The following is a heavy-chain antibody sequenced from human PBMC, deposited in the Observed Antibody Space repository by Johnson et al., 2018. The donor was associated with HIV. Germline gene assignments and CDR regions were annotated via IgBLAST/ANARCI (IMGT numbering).Heavy chain of an antibody. D-gene: IGHD1-14*01. CDR3: ARANTGRGAFDI. CDR1: GFTFSRHW. CDR2: ISSDGST. J-gene: IGHJ3*02. Sequence: EVQLLDSGGAFVQSGGSLRVSCAASGFTFSRHWMHWVRQAPGKGLEWVSRISSDGSTGYADSVKGRFAISRDNSKNTLYLQMNSLRADDTAVYYCARANTGRGAFDIWCQGTMVTVSS. V-gene: IGHV3-74*02.